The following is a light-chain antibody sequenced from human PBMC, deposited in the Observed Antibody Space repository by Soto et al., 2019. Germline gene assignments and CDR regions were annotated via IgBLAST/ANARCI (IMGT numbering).Light chain of an antibody. CDR3: QQYDKWPYT. CDR1: QIIGTN. J-gene: IGKJ2*01. CDR2: GAF. Sequence: ENVLTQSPATLSVSPGERATLSCRTSQIIGTNLDWYQQKPGQAPRLLIYGAFIRAPGFPVRFRGTGSGSEFTLTISSLQTEDGALYYCQQYDKWPYTFGQGTNLEIK. V-gene: IGKV3-15*01.